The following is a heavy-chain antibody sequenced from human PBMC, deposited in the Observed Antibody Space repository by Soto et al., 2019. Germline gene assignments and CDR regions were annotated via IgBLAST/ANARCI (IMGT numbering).Heavy chain of an antibody. Sequence: ASVKVSCKASGYTFTGYYMHWVRQAPGEGLEWMGWINPNSGGTNYAQKFQGWVTMTRDTSISTAYMELSRLRSDDTAVYYCASGSRRAVPHYYYYGMDVWGQGTTVTVSS. CDR1: GYTFTGYY. V-gene: IGHV1-2*04. CDR2: INPNSGGT. D-gene: IGHD3-10*01. J-gene: IGHJ6*02. CDR3: ASGSRRAVPHYYYYGMDV.